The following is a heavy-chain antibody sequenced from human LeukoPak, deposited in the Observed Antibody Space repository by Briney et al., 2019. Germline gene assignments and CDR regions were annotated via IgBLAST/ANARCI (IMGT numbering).Heavy chain of an antibody. CDR2: IYHSGST. CDR1: GGSISSGGYS. J-gene: IGHJ4*02. CDR3: ARGEGHFDY. Sequence: PQTLSLTCAVSGGSISSGGYSWSWIRQPPGKGLEWIGYIYHSGSTYYNPSLKSRVTISVDRSKNQFSLKLSSVTAADTAVYYCARGEGHFDYWGQGTLVTVSS. V-gene: IGHV4-30-2*01.